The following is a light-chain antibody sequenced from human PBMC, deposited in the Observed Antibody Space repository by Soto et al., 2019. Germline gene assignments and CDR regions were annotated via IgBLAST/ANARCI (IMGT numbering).Light chain of an antibody. CDR2: AAS. Sequence: DIQMTQSPSSLSASVGDRVTITCRASQGISNYLAWYQQRPGKVPMLLIYAASTLQSGVPSRFSGRGSGTDFTLTISSMEPEDVATYYCQKYNSAPLTVGGGPKVEIK. J-gene: IGKJ4*01. CDR1: QGISNY. CDR3: QKYNSAPLT. V-gene: IGKV1-27*01.